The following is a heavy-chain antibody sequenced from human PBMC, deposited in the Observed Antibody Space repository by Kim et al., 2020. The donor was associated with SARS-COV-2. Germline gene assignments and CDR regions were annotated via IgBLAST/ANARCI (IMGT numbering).Heavy chain of an antibody. CDR3: AREGTPYYYDSSGYQGP. J-gene: IGHJ5*02. CDR2: INAGNGNT. CDR1: GYTFTSYA. Sequence: ASVKVSCKASGYTFTSYAMHWVRQGPGQRLEWMGWINAGNGNTKYSQKFQGRVTITRDTSASTAYMELSSLRSEDTAVYYCAREGTPYYYDSSGYQGPWGQGTLVTVSS. D-gene: IGHD3-22*01. V-gene: IGHV1-3*01.